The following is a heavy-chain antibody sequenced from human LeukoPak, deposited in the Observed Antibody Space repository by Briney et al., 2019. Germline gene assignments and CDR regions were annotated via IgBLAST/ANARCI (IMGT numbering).Heavy chain of an antibody. D-gene: IGHD3-16*01. CDR3: ARDWGATSFFDY. J-gene: IGHJ4*02. V-gene: IGHV1-24*01. Sequence: ASVKVSCKVSGYTLTELSMHWVRQAPGKGLEWMGGFDPEDGETIYAQKFQGRVTITADKSTSTAYMELSRLRSDDTAVYYCARDWGATSFFDYWGQGTLVTVSS. CDR1: GYTLTELS. CDR2: FDPEDGET.